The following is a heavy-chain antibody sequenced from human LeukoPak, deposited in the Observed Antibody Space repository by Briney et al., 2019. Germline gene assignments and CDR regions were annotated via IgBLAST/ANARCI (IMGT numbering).Heavy chain of an antibody. J-gene: IGHJ6*03. Sequence: ASVKVSCKASGYTFTSYGISWVRQAPGQGLEWMGWINPNSGGTNYAQKFQGRVTMTRDTSISTAYMELSRLRSDDTAVYYCARDYVTIFGVVNVGYYYYMDVWGKGTTVTVSS. CDR2: INPNSGGT. CDR1: GYTFTSYG. V-gene: IGHV1-2*02. D-gene: IGHD3-3*01. CDR3: ARDYVTIFGVVNVGYYYYMDV.